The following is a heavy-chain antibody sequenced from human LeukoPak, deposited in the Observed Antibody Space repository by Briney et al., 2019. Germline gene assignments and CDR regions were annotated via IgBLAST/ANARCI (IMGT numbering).Heavy chain of an antibody. CDR3: ARDGRSSSWYGEAAYYFDY. CDR1: GFTFSSYS. V-gene: IGHV3-21*01. D-gene: IGHD6-13*01. CDR2: ISSSSSYI. J-gene: IGHJ4*02. Sequence: PGGSLRLSCAASGFTFSSYSTNWVRQAPGKGLEWVSSISSSSSYIYYADSVKGRFTISRDNAKNSLYLQMNSLRAEDTAVYYCARDGRSSSWYGEAAYYFDYWGQGTLVTVSS.